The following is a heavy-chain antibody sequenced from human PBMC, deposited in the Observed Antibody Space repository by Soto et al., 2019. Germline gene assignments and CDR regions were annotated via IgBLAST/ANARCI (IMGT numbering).Heavy chain of an antibody. CDR3: ARDHLSVEWLPGPYYYGMDV. V-gene: IGHV3-30-3*01. CDR1: GFTFSSFA. Sequence: QVQLVESGGGVVQPGRSLRLSCAASGFTFSSFAMHWVRQAPGKGLGWLAVISYDGYNKNYADSMKGRFTISRDNSNYTLFLQMNSLRGEDTAVYYCARDHLSVEWLPGPYYYGMDVWGQGATVTVSS. D-gene: IGHD6-19*01. CDR2: ISYDGYNK. J-gene: IGHJ6*02.